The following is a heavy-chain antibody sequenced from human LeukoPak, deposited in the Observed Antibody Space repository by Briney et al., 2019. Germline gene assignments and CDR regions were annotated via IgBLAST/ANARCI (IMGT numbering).Heavy chain of an antibody. Sequence: PSETLSLTCAAYGGSFSGYYWTWIRQSPGKGLEWIGEINPSGSTYYNPSLKSRLTISRDTSKNQFSLRPSSVTAADTAVYYCTRGRQEITMMLVVMTGVSYYLDVWGKGTTVTVS. D-gene: IGHD3-22*01. J-gene: IGHJ6*03. CDR1: GGSFSGYY. CDR2: INPSGST. CDR3: TRGRQEITMMLVVMTGVSYYLDV. V-gene: IGHV4-34*01.